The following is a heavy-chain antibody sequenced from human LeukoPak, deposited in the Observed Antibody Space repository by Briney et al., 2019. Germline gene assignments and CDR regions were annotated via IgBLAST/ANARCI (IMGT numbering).Heavy chain of an antibody. V-gene: IGHV1-69*13. CDR3: ARDSYGPGEGWFDP. CDR2: IIPIFGTA. D-gene: IGHD1-26*01. J-gene: IGHJ5*02. CDR1: GGTFSSYA. Sequence: ASVKVSCKASGGTFSSYAISWVRQAPGQGLEWMGGIIPIFGTANCAQKFQGRVTITADESTCTAYMELSSLRSEDTAVYYCARDSYGPGEGWFDPWGQGTLVTVSS.